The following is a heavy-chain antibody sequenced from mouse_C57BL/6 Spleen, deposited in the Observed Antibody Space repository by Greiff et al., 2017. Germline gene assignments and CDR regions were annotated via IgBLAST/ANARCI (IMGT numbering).Heavy chain of an antibody. V-gene: IGHV3-8*01. CDR3: ARYHYYGRSPYYFDY. J-gene: IGHJ2*01. Sequence: EVKLQESGPGLAKPSQTLSLTCSVTGYSITSDYWNWIRKFPGNKLEYMGYISYSGSTYYNPSLNSRISISRDTSKNQYYLQLNSVTTEDTATYYCARYHYYGRSPYYFDYWGQGTTLTVSS. D-gene: IGHD1-1*01. CDR2: ISYSGST. CDR1: GYSITSDY.